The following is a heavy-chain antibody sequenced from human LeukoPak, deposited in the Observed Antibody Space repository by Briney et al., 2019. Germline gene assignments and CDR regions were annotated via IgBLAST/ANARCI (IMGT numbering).Heavy chain of an antibody. J-gene: IGHJ5*01. CDR3: AKPISGGLAVTADWFHP. CDR1: GYTFTGYY. V-gene: IGHV1-2*02. Sequence: ASVKVSCKASGYTFTGYYMHWVRQAPGQGLEWMGWINPNSGGTNYAQKFQGRVTMTRDTSISTAYMELNTLRADDTATYYCAKPISGGLAVTADWFHPWGQGTLVVVSS. D-gene: IGHD6-19*01. CDR2: INPNSGGT.